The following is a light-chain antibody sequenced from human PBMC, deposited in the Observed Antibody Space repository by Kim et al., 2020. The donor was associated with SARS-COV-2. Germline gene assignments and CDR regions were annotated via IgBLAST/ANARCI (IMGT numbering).Light chain of an antibody. V-gene: IGLV3-1*01. CDR3: QAWDSSTVV. CDR1: KLGDKY. CDR2: QDS. J-gene: IGLJ2*01. Sequence: SYELTQPPSVSVSPGQIASITCSGDKLGDKYVCWYQQKPGQSPVVVIYQDSKRPSGIPERFSGSNSGHTATLTISGTQAMDEADYYCQAWDSSTVVFGGGNQLTVL.